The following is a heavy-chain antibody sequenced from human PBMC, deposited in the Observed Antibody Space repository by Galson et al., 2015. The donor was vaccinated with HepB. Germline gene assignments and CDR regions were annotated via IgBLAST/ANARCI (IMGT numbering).Heavy chain of an antibody. J-gene: IGHJ3*02. V-gene: IGHV3-30*04. CDR3: ARSLKAFEYCSGGSCYPWALRAFDI. CDR2: ISYDGSNK. Sequence: SLRLSCAASGFTFSSYAMHWVRQAPGKGLEWVAVISYDGSNKYYADSVKGRFTISRDNSKNTLYLQMNSLRAEDTAVYYCARSLKAFEYCSGGSCYPWALRAFDIWGQGTMVTVSS. D-gene: IGHD2-15*01. CDR1: GFTFSSYA.